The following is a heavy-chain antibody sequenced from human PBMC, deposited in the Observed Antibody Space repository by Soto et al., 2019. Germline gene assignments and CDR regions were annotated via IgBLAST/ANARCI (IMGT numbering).Heavy chain of an antibody. CDR2: IWYDGSNK. D-gene: IGHD6-19*01. CDR3: ARDRCSSGWCEFDY. J-gene: IGHJ4*02. V-gene: IGHV3-33*01. Sequence: GGSLRLSCAASGFTFSSYGMHWVRQAPGKGLEWVAVIWYDGSNKYYADSMKGRFTISRDNSKNTLYLQMNSLRAEDTAVYYCARDRCSSGWCEFDYWGQGTLVTVSS. CDR1: GFTFSSYG.